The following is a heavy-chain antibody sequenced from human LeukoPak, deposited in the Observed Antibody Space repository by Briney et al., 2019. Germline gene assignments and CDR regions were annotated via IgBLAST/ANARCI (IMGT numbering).Heavy chain of an antibody. J-gene: IGHJ5*02. V-gene: IGHV3-73*01. CDR3: TTYIRGHH. CDR1: GFRFDGSD. Sequence: GGSLRLSCAASGFRFDGSDIHWVRQASGKGLEWVGRITGNTYATAYGASVKGRVTVSRDDSKNTAYLQMNSLKIEDTAVYYCTTYIRGHHWGQGTLVTVSS. D-gene: IGHD6-19*01. CDR2: ITGNTYAT.